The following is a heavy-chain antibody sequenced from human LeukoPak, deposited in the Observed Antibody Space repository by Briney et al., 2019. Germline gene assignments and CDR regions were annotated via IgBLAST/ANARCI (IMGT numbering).Heavy chain of an antibody. D-gene: IGHD3-10*01. Sequence: GGSLRLSCAASRFTFDDYGMSWVRQAPGKGLEWVSGINWNGGSTGYVDSVKGRITFSRDNAKSSQYLQMNRLRAEDTALYYCARNTRSTEYYYGSGSYYSYYFDCWGQGTLVTVSS. V-gene: IGHV3-20*04. CDR1: RFTFDDYG. CDR2: INWNGGST. CDR3: ARNTRSTEYYYGSGSYYSYYFDC. J-gene: IGHJ4*02.